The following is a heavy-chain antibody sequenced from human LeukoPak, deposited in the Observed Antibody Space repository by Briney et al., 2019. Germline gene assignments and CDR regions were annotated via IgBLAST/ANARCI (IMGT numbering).Heavy chain of an antibody. V-gene: IGHV3-23*01. D-gene: IGHD3-3*01. J-gene: IGHJ4*02. CDR3: AKAVLKRITIFGVVINPLDY. Sequence: GGSLRLSCAASGFTFSSYAMSWVRQAPGKGLEWVSAISGSGGSTYYADSVKGRFTISRDDSKNTLYLQMNSLRAEDTAVYYCAKAVLKRITIFGVVINPLDYWGQGTLVTVSS. CDR1: GFTFSSYA. CDR2: ISGSGGST.